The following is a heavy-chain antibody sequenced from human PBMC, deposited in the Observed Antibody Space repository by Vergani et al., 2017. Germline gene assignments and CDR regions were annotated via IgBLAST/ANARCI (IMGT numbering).Heavy chain of an antibody. CDR2: INPNSGGT. J-gene: IGHJ3*02. V-gene: IGHV1-2*02. CDR3: ARGTLGISSSPFDI. CDR1: GYTFTGYY. Sequence: QVQLVQSGAEVKKPGASVKVSCKASGYTFTGYYMHWVRQAPGQGLEWMGWINPNSGGTNYAQKFQGRVTMTRDTSKNQFSLKLSSVTAADTAVYYCARGTLGISSSPFDIWGQGTMVTVSS. D-gene: IGHD7-27*01.